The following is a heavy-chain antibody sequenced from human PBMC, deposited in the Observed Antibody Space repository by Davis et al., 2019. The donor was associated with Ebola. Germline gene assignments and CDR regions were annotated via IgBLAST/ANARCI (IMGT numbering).Heavy chain of an antibody. D-gene: IGHD3-10*01. J-gene: IGHJ6*04. CDR3: ARDSQTYFYGSGSENYYYGMDV. CDR2: ISYDGSNK. V-gene: IGHV3-30*03. Sequence: GGSLRLSCAASGFTFSSYGMHWVRQAPGKGLEWVAVISYDGSNKYYADSVKGRFTISRDNSKNTLYLQMNSLRAEDTAVYYCARDSQTYFYGSGSENYYYGMDVWGKGTTVTVSS. CDR1: GFTFSSYG.